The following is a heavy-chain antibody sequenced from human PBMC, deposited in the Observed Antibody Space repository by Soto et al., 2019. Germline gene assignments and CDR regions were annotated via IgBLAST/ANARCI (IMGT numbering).Heavy chain of an antibody. CDR2: IKQDVGEK. J-gene: IGHJ4*02. CDR1: GFTFSSYW. Sequence: GGSLRLSCAASGFTFSSYWMSWVRQAPGKGLEWVANIKQDVGEKYYVDSVKGRFTISRDNAKNSLYLQMNSLRGDDTAVYYCVRDYRVSYGYGPFDYWGQGTLVTVSA. D-gene: IGHD5-18*01. CDR3: VRDYRVSYGYGPFDY. V-gene: IGHV3-7*03.